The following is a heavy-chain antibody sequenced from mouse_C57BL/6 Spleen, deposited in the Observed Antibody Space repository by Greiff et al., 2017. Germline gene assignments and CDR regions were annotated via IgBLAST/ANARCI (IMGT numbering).Heavy chain of an antibody. CDR2: ISSGSSTI. CDR3: ARRGYINYPYAMDD. J-gene: IGHJ4*01. V-gene: IGHV5-17*01. Sequence: EVKLVESGGGLVKPGGSLKLSCAASGFTFSDYGMHWVRQAPEKGLEWVAYISSGSSTIYYADTVKGRFTISRDNAQNTLFLQMTSLRSEDTAMYYGARRGYINYPYAMDDWGQGTSVTVSS. D-gene: IGHD2-5*01. CDR1: GFTFSDYG.